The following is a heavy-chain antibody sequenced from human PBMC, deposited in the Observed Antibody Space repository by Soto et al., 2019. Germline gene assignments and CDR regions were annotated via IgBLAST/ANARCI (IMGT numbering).Heavy chain of an antibody. CDR3: AREGVIAAATSFFDY. CDR2: IWYDGSNK. Sequence: QVQLVESGGGVVQPGRSLRLSCAASGFTFSSYGMHWVRQAPGKGLEWVAVIWYDGSNKYYADSVKGRFTISRDNSKNTLYLQMNSLRAEDTAVYYCAREGVIAAATSFFDYWGQGTLVTLSS. J-gene: IGHJ4*02. CDR1: GFTFSSYG. V-gene: IGHV3-33*01. D-gene: IGHD6-6*01.